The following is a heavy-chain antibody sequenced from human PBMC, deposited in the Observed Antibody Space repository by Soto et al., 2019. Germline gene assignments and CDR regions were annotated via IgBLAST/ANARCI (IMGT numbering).Heavy chain of an antibody. V-gene: IGHV4-61*01. Sequence: PSETLSLTCTVSGGTVSSGSYYWSWIRQPPGKGLEWIGYIYYSGSTNYNPSLKSRVTISVDTSKNQFSLKLSSVTAADTAVYYCARIRITIFGVVNNWFDHSGHGTLVTVSS. CDR2: IYYSGST. CDR1: GGTVSSGSYY. J-gene: IGHJ5*02. CDR3: ARIRITIFGVVNNWFDH. D-gene: IGHD3-3*01.